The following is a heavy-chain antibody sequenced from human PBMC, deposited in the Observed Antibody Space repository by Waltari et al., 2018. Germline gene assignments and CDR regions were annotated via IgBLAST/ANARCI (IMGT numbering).Heavy chain of an antibody. J-gene: IGHJ6*02. CDR3: ARGILGATANSYYHHGMDV. CDR1: GDSMRRGGAY. Sequence: QVQLQESGPGLAKPPQTLSPTCPVSGDSMRRGGAYWPWFRPHPGKALEWVGIIQHRGSTSYNPSLKNRVTIESDTSKNEFSLRLTSMTAADTAVYYCARGILGATANSYYHHGMDVWGQGTAVTVSS. D-gene: IGHD3-3*01. V-gene: IGHV4-31*03. CDR2: IQHRGST.